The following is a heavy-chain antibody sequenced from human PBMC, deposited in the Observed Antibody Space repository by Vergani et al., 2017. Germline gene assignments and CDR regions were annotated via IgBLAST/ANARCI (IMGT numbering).Heavy chain of an antibody. CDR2: IWYDGSSK. V-gene: IGHV3-33*01. CDR1: GFTFSSYG. J-gene: IGHJ6*02. D-gene: IGHD2-15*01. Sequence: QVQLVESGGGVVQPGRSLRLSCAASGFTFSSYGMHWVRQAPGKGLEWVAVIWYDGSSKYYADSVKGRFTISRDNSKNTLYLQMNSLRAEDTAVYYCARDYFGYCSGGSCSDYGMDVWGQGTTVTVSS. CDR3: ARDYFGYCSGGSCSDYGMDV.